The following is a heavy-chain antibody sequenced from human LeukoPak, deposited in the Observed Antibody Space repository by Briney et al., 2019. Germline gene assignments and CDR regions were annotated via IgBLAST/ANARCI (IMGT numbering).Heavy chain of an antibody. V-gene: IGHV4-4*07. D-gene: IGHD1-7*01. Sequence: SETLSLTCTVSGGSISSYYWSWLRQPAGKGLEWIGRIYTSGSTNYNPSLKSRVTMSVDTSKNQFSLKLSSVTAADTAVYYCARVSDAIGTTYGDFDYWGQGTLVTVSS. CDR2: IYTSGST. J-gene: IGHJ4*02. CDR1: GGSISSYY. CDR3: ARVSDAIGTTYGDFDY.